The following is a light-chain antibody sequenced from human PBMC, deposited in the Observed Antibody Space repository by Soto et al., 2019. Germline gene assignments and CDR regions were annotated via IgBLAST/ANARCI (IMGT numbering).Light chain of an antibody. J-gene: IGKJ1*01. CDR2: GAS. V-gene: IGKV3-15*01. Sequence: EIGMTQSPATLSVSPGERDTLSCRASQSVSSNLAWYQHKPGQAPRLRLYGASTRATGIPARYSGSGSGTEFTLTISSLQSEDFAVYYCQQYNNWGTFGQGTKVEIK. CDR1: QSVSSN. CDR3: QQYNNWGT.